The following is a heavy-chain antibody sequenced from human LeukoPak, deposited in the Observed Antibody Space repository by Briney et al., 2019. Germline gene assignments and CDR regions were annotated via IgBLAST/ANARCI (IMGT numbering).Heavy chain of an antibody. CDR1: GFTFSSYS. Sequence: GGSLRLSCAASGFTFSSYSMNWVRQAPGKGLEWVSSISSSSSYIYYADSVKGRFTISRDNAKNSLYLQMNSLRAEDTAVYYCARASPAGTSSYYFDYWGQGTLVTVSS. D-gene: IGHD6-19*01. CDR2: ISSSSSYI. V-gene: IGHV3-21*01. J-gene: IGHJ4*02. CDR3: ARASPAGTSSYYFDY.